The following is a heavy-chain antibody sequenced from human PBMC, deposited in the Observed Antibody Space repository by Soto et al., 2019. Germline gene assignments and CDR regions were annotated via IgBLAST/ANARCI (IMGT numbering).Heavy chain of an antibody. D-gene: IGHD6-13*01. V-gene: IGHV4-34*01. CDR3: ARGGRAAAASGTPYYFDY. CDR1: GGSFSGYY. J-gene: IGHJ4*02. Sequence: PSETLSLTCAVYGGSFSGYYWSWIRQPPGKGLEWIGEINHSGSTNYNPSLKSRVTISVDTSKNQFSLKLSSVTAADTAVYYCARGGRAAAASGTPYYFDYWGQGTLVTVSS. CDR2: INHSGST.